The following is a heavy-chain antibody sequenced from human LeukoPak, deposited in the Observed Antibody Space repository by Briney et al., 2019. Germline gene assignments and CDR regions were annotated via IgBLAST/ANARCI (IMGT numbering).Heavy chain of an antibody. CDR1: GYTFTGYY. V-gene: IGHV1-8*02. CDR3: ARDPQRGDGYNYDY. J-gene: IGHJ4*02. CDR2: INPNSGNT. Sequence: GASVKVSCKASGYTFTGYYMHWVRQAPGQGLEWMGWINPNSGNTGYAQKFQGRVTMARNTSISTAYMELNSLRAEDTAVYYCARDPQRGDGYNYDYWGQGTLVTVSS. D-gene: IGHD5-24*01.